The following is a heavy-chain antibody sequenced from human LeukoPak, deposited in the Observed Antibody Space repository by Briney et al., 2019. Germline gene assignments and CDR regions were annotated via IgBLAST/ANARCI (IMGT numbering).Heavy chain of an antibody. J-gene: IGHJ4*02. CDR1: GYSFTSYW. Sequence: GESLKISCKGSGYSFTSYWIGWVRQMPGKGLEWMGIIYPGDSDTRYSPSFQGQVTISADRSTNTAYLQWSSLKASDTAMYYCARQPNRLFSDYWGQGTLVTVSS. D-gene: IGHD1-14*01. V-gene: IGHV5-51*01. CDR3: ARQPNRLFSDY. CDR2: IYPGDSDT.